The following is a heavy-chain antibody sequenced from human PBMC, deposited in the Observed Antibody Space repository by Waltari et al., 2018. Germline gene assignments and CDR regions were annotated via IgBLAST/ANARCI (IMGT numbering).Heavy chain of an antibody. CDR1: GFTVRSNY. D-gene: IGHD5-12*01. CDR2: IYSGGTT. V-gene: IGHV3-53*01. CDR3: AREHYDGGF. J-gene: IGHJ4*02. Sequence: EVQLVESGGGLIQPGGSLRLSCAASGFTVRSNYMTWVRQAPGKGLEWVSGIYSGGTTYYADSVKGRFTISRDNAKNTVYLQLNSLTVEDTAVYYCAREHYDGGFWGQGTLVTVSS.